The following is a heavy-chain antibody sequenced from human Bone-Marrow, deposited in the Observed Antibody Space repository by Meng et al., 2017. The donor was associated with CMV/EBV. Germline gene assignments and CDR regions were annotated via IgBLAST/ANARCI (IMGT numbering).Heavy chain of an antibody. Sequence: GGSLRLSCAASGITFSTAWMSWVRQAPGKGLDWVAFIRYDGGNKYYADAVKGRFTISRDNSKNTLYLQMNSLRAEDTAVYYCAKVAITTVTKKLPYYFDYWGQGTLVTVSS. D-gene: IGHD4-17*01. CDR2: IRYDGGNK. CDR3: AKVAITTVTKKLPYYFDY. J-gene: IGHJ4*02. CDR1: GITFSTAW. V-gene: IGHV3-30*02.